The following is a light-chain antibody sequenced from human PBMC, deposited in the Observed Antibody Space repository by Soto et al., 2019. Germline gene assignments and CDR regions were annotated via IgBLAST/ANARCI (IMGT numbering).Light chain of an antibody. J-gene: IGLJ3*02. CDR3: ETWDTNPRV. Sequence: QSVLTQSSSASASLGSSVKLTCTLSSGHSSYIIAWHQQQPGKAPRYLMKLEGSGNYNKGNGVPDRFSGSTSGADRYLTISNLQSEDEADYYCETWDTNPRVFGGGTKLTVL. V-gene: IGLV4-60*03. CDR2: LEGSGNY. CDR1: SGHSSYI.